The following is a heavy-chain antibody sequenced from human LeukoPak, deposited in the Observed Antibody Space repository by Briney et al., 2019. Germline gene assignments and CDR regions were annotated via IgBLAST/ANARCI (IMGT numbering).Heavy chain of an antibody. CDR2: ISVDGSNK. CDR1: GFTFTNYA. D-gene: IGHD6-13*01. Sequence: GGSLRLSCAASGFTFTNYAMHWVRQAPGKGLEWVAVISVDGSNKFYAGSVRGRCTISRDNSKNTMSLQMDSLRGEDTAVYYCARDPRTSSTSRNYFESWGQGTLVTVSS. V-gene: IGHV3-30-3*01. J-gene: IGHJ4*02. CDR3: ARDPRTSSTSRNYFES.